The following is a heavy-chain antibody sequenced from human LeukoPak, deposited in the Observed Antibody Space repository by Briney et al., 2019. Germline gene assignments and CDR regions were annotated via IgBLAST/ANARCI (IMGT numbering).Heavy chain of an antibody. CDR2: ISVDGSNK. CDR1: GFTFTNYA. D-gene: IGHD6-13*01. Sequence: GGSLRLSCAASGFTFTNYAMHWVRQAPGKGLEWVAVISVDGSNKFYAGSVRGRCTISRDNSKNTMSLQMDSLRGEDTAVYYCARDPRTSSTSRNYFESWGQGTLVTVSS. V-gene: IGHV3-30-3*01. J-gene: IGHJ4*02. CDR3: ARDPRTSSTSRNYFES.